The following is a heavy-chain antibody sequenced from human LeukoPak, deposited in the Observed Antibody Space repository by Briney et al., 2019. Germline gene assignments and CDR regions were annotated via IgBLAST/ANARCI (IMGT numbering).Heavy chain of an antibody. D-gene: IGHD6-13*01. V-gene: IGHV3-30*18. Sequence: GRSLRLSCAASGFTFSSYGMHWVRQAPGKGLEWVAVISYDGSNKYYADSVKGRFTISRDNSKNTLYLQMNRLRAEETDVYYCEKGGIAGAGMTFDYWGQGNLVTVSS. CDR3: EKGGIAGAGMTFDY. CDR2: ISYDGSNK. J-gene: IGHJ4*02. CDR1: GFTFSSYG.